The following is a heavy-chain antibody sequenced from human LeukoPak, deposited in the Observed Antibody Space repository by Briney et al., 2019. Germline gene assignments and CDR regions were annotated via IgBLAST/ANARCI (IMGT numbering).Heavy chain of an antibody. CDR3: AREEGYCSSTSCLGQYYYYYYGMDV. J-gene: IGHJ6*02. CDR1: GGTFSSHA. CDR2: IIPILGIA. V-gene: IGHV1-69*04. Sequence: ASVKVSCKASGGTFSSHAISWVRQAPGQGLEWMGRIIPILGIANYAQKFQGRVTITADKSTSTAYMELSSLRSEDTAVYYCAREEGYCSSTSCLGQYYYYYYGMDVWGQGTTVTVSS. D-gene: IGHD2-2*01.